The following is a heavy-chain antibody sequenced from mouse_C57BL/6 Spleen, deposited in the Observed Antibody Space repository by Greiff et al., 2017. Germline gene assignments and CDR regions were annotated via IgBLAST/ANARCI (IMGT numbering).Heavy chain of an antibody. D-gene: IGHD1-1*01. Sequence: EVQLQQSGTVLARPGASVKMSCKTSGYTFTSYWMHWVKQRPGQGLEWIGAIYPGNSDTSYNQKFKGKAKLTAVTSASTAYMELSSLTNEDSAVYYCTRGIITTVAKGDYFDYWGQGTTLTVSS. CDR2: IYPGNSDT. V-gene: IGHV1-5*01. CDR3: TRGIITTVAKGDYFDY. CDR1: GYTFTSYW. J-gene: IGHJ2*01.